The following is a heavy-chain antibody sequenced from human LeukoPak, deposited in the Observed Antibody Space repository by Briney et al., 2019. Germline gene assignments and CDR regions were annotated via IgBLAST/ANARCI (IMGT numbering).Heavy chain of an antibody. D-gene: IGHD3-22*01. Sequence: GASVKVSCKASGYTFTGYYMHWVRQAPGQGLEWMGWINPNSGGTNYAQKFQGRVTITRDTSISTAYMELSRLRSDDTAVYYCARYSSGYYYYMDVWGKGTTVTVSS. V-gene: IGHV1-2*02. J-gene: IGHJ6*03. CDR3: ARYSSGYYYYMDV. CDR2: INPNSGGT. CDR1: GYTFTGYY.